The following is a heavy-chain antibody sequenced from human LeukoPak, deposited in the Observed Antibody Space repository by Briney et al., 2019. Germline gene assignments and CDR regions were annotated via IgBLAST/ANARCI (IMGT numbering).Heavy chain of an antibody. CDR2: ISGSGGST. D-gene: IGHD3-22*01. CDR1: GFTFSSYA. Sequence: SGGSLRLSCAASGFTFSSYAMSWVRQAPGKGLEWVSTISGSGGSTYYADSVRGRFTISRDSSKNTLYLQMNSLRAEDTAVYYCAREGTYYYDSSGYHDAFDIWGQGTMVTVSS. V-gene: IGHV3-23*01. CDR3: AREGTYYYDSSGYHDAFDI. J-gene: IGHJ3*02.